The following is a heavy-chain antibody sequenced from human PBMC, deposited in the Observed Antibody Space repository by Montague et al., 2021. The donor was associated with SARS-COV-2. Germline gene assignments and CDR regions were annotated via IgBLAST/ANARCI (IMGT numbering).Heavy chain of an antibody. CDR1: GFTFNLYP. D-gene: IGHD3-10*01. Sequence: SLRLSCAASGFTFNLYPIHWVRQAPGKGLEWVALISYDGTNTYYTDSVKGRFTISRDNSNNTLNLQMNSLRPEDTAVYYCARLRDGVEPSPILGLGPFYYYYYIDVWGKGTAVTVSS. J-gene: IGHJ6*03. CDR2: ISYDGTNT. CDR3: ARLRDGVEPSPILGLGPFYYYYYIDV. V-gene: IGHV3-30*04.